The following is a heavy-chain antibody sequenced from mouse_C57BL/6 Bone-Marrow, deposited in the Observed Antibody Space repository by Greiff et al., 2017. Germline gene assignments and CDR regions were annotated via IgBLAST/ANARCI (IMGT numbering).Heavy chain of an antibody. CDR2: IYPNSGRT. CDR1: GYTFTSYW. CDR3: ARSGQLGRSFDS. J-gene: IGHJ2*01. V-gene: IGHV1-55*01. D-gene: IGHD4-1*02. Sequence: QVQLQQPGAELVKPGASVKMSCKASGYTFTSYWITWVKQRPGQGLEWIGDIYPNSGRTNYNEKFKSKAILTVDTSSNTAYMQLSSLTSEDSAVWYCARSGQLGRSFDSWGQGTTLTVSP.